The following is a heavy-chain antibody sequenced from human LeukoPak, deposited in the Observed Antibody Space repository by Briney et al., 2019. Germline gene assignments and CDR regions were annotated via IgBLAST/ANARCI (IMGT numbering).Heavy chain of an antibody. CDR2: INPSGGST. D-gene: IGHD6-19*01. CDR1: GYTFTSYY. Sequence: ASVKVSCKASGYTFTSYYMHWVRQAPGQGLEWMGIINPSGGSTSYAQKFQGRVTMTRDTSTSTVYMELSSLRSEDTAVYYCARDGRVAVAGTGAYYYYYMDVWGKGTTVTISS. CDR3: ARDGRVAVAGTGAYYYYYMDV. V-gene: IGHV1-46*01. J-gene: IGHJ6*03.